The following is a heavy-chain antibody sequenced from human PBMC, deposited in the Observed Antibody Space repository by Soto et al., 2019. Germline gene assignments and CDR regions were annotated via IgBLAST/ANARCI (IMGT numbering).Heavy chain of an antibody. CDR3: AKDVNRYDDSSGYLYGMDV. D-gene: IGHD3-22*01. CDR1: GFTFSSYG. J-gene: IGHJ6*02. CDR2: ISYDGSNK. Sequence: PXGALILSCAASGFTFSSYGMHWVRQAPGRGLEWVAVISYDGSNKYYADSVKGRFTISRDNSKNTLYLQMNSLRAEDTAVYYCAKDVNRYDDSSGYLYGMDVWGQGTTVTVSS. V-gene: IGHV3-30*18.